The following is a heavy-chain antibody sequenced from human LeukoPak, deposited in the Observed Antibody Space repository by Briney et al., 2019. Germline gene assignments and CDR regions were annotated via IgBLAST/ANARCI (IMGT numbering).Heavy chain of an antibody. CDR3: ARARYSSAPFDY. CDR1: GGSISSYY. D-gene: IGHD6-25*01. Sequence: SETLSLTCIVSGGSISSYYWSWIRQPPGKGLEWIGYIYYSGSTNYNPSLKSRVTISVVTSKNQFSLKLGSVTAADTAVYYCARARYSSAPFDYWGQGTLITVSS. J-gene: IGHJ4*02. V-gene: IGHV4-59*01. CDR2: IYYSGST.